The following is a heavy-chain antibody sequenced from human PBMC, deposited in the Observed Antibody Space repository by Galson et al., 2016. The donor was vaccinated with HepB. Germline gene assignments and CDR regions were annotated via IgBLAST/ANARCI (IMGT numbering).Heavy chain of an antibody. Sequence: SLRLSCAASGFTFSGSAIHWVRQASGRGLEWVGRIRSKPHGYATAYAASVKGRFIISRDDSKKTAYLQMNSLKTEDTAVYYCTRHRFSDYDFWSGYYGVFDYWGQGTLVTVSS. CDR2: IRSKPHGYAT. CDR1: GFTFSGSA. D-gene: IGHD3-3*01. V-gene: IGHV3-73*01. CDR3: TRHRFSDYDFWSGYYGVFDY. J-gene: IGHJ4*02.